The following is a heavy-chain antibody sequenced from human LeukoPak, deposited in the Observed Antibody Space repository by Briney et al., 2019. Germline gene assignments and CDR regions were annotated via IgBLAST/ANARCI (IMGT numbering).Heavy chain of an antibody. CDR2: IYYSGST. D-gene: IGHD5-18*01. V-gene: IGHV4-59*01. J-gene: IGHJ4*02. Sequence: GSLRLSCAASGFTFSSYSMNWVRQPPGKGLEWIGYIYYSGSTNYNPSLKSRVTISVDTSKNQFSLKLSSVTAADTAVYYCARMYTAMVTVIDYWGQGTLVTVSS. CDR1: GFTFSSYS. CDR3: ARMYTAMVTVIDY.